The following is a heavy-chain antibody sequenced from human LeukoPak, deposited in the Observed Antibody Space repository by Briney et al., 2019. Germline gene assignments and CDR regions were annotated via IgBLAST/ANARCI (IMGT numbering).Heavy chain of an antibody. J-gene: IGHJ4*02. D-gene: IGHD6-19*01. CDR2: INPNSGGT. CDR1: GYTFTGYY. Sequence: GASVKVSCKVSGYTFTGYYMHWVRQAPGQGLEWMGWINPNSGGTNYAQKFQGRVTMTRDTSISTAYMELSRLRSDDTAVYYCAREGQYSSGWSEFDYWGQGTLVTVSS. CDR3: AREGQYSSGWSEFDY. V-gene: IGHV1-2*02.